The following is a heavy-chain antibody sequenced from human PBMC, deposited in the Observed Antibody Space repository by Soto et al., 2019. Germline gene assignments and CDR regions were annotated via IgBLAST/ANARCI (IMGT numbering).Heavy chain of an antibody. CDR2: IGTAGDT. V-gene: IGHV3-13*01. CDR3: AKSQEIGTHFFDS. D-gene: IGHD6-13*01. Sequence: GGSLRLSCEASGFTFSGFDMHWVRQPTGKGLEWVSSIGTAGDTYYAVSVKGRFTISRDNAKNSLSLQMNSLRAGDMAVYFCAKSQEIGTHFFDSWGQGAQVTFYS. CDR1: GFTFSGFD. J-gene: IGHJ4*02.